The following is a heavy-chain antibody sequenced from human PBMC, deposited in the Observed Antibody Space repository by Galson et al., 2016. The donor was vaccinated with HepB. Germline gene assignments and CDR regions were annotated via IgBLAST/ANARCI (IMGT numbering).Heavy chain of an antibody. V-gene: IGHV1-69*13. Sequence: SVKVSCKASGGTFSSYAISWVRQAPGQGLEWMGGIIPIFGTANYAQKFQGRVTITADESTTTAYMELSSLRSEDTAVYYCARSGTWGSESTGYYPYWWGPGTLVTVSS. CDR1: GGTFSSYA. CDR3: ARSGTWGSESTGYYPYW. D-gene: IGHD3-22*01. J-gene: IGHJ4*02. CDR2: IIPIFGTA.